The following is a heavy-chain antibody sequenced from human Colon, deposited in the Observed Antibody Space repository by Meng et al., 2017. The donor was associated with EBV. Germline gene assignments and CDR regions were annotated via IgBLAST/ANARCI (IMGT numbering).Heavy chain of an antibody. Sequence: QVQPEEPRPARAELEEPLAIPCTVSGGSGGSSTSCCCWSCQRPATGLEWIGIIYYSGSTYYNQSLKSRVTISVEADKTQFSLTLTSVTAADTSLYDCASYTSFSWIYYNGIDYWGQGTLVTVSS. CDR3: ASYTSFSWIYYNGIDY. V-gene: IGHV4-39*01. CDR2: IYYSGST. J-gene: IGHJ4*02. D-gene: IGHD3-10*01. CDR1: GGSGGSSTSC.